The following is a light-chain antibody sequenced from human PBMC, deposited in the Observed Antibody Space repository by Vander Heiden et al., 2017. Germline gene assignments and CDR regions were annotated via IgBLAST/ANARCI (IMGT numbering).Light chain of an antibody. J-gene: IGLJ3*02. CDR2: EVS. CDR3: CSAASSSICV. Sequence: QSALTQTASVSASPGQSVTISCTGTSSDVGSYNLVSWYQQHPGNAPKLRSDEVSKRPSGVSNRFSGSKSGTKDSLTISGLQAEDEADYYCCSAASSSICVFGGGTKITVL. V-gene: IGLV2-23*02. CDR1: SSDVGSYNL.